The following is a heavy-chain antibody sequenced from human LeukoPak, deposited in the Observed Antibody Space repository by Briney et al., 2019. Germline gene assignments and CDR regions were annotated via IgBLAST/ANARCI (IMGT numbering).Heavy chain of an antibody. V-gene: IGHV5-51*01. CDR1: GYSFTSYW. D-gene: IGHD6-6*01. Sequence: TGESLKISCKGSGYSFTSYWIGWVRQMPGKGLEWMGIIYPGDSDTRYSPSFQGQVTISADKSISTAYLQWSSLKASDSAMFYCARVAKTGYSSSSDYFDYWGQGTLVTVSS. J-gene: IGHJ4*02. CDR2: IYPGDSDT. CDR3: ARVAKTGYSSSSDYFDY.